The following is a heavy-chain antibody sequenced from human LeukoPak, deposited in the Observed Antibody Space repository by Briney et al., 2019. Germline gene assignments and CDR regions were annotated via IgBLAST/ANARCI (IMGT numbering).Heavy chain of an antibody. CDR1: GYTFTSYD. D-gene: IGHD5-24*01. CDR2: MNPISGYT. CDR3: ARVENRDGYNPIDY. Sequence: ASVKVSCKASGYTFTSYDINWVRQATGQGLEWMGWMNPISGYTGYAQKFQDRVTMTRNTSMSTAYMELSGLRSEDTAVYYCARVENRDGYNPIDYWSQGTLVTVSS. J-gene: IGHJ4*02. V-gene: IGHV1-8*01.